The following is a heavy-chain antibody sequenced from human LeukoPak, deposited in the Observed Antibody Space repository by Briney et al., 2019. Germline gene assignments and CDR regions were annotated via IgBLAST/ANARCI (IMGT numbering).Heavy chain of an antibody. V-gene: IGHV4-34*01. CDR2: INHSGST. Sequence: SESLSLACAVDGGSFSGFYWSWIRQPPGKGLEWIGEINHSGSTNYNPSLKSRVTISVDTSKNQFSLKRSSVTDADTAVYYCARVGNLDAFDMGGQGTMVTVSS. CDR3: ARVGNLDAFDM. D-gene: IGHD4-23*01. CDR1: GGSFSGFY. J-gene: IGHJ3*02.